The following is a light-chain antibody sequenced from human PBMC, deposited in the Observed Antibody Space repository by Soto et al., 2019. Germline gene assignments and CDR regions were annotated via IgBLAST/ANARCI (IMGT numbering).Light chain of an antibody. CDR1: QGISSW. CDR2: AAS. V-gene: IGKV1-12*01. J-gene: IGKJ1*01. CDR3: QQANSFPIT. Sequence: DIQMTQSPSSVSASVGERVTITCRASQGISSWLAWYQKKPGKAPNLLIYAASSLQSGVPSRFSGSESGTDFTLTISSLQPEDCAIYFCQQANSFPITFGQGTKVDIK.